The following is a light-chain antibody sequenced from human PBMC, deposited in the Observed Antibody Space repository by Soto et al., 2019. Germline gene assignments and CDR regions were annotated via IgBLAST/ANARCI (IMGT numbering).Light chain of an antibody. J-gene: IGKJ4*01. Sequence: EIVLTQSPPSLSVSPRERATRSCRTSQSVSSHVAWYQQKPGQAPRLLIYDASNRATGIPARFSGSGSGTEFTLTISSLQSEDFAVYYCQEYNNWPALTFGGGTKV. CDR2: DAS. CDR1: QSVSSH. CDR3: QEYNNWPALT. V-gene: IGKV3D-15*01.